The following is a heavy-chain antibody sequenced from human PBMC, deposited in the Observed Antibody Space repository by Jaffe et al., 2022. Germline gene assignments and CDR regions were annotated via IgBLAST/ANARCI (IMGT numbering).Heavy chain of an antibody. CDR2: ISGSGGST. D-gene: IGHD2-15*01. J-gene: IGHJ4*02. CDR1: GFTFSSYA. V-gene: IGHV3-23*01. CDR3: AKVSWDIVVAVAGDFDY. Sequence: EVQLLESGGGLVQPGGSLRLSCAASGFTFSSYAMSWVRQAPGKGLEWVSAISGSGGSTYYADSVKGRFTISRDNSKNTLYLQMNSLRAEDTAVYYCAKVSWDIVVAVAGDFDYWGQGTLVTVSS.